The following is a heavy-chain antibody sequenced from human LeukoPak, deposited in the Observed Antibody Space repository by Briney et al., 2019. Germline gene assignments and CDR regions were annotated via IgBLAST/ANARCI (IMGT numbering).Heavy chain of an antibody. CDR3: ARADLKDYYDSSGYYLPSSFDY. CDR1: GCTFTSYG. Sequence: ASVKVSCKASGCTFTSYGISWVRQAPGQGLEWMGWISAYNGNTNYAQKLQGRVTMTTDTSTSTAYMELRSLRSDDTAVYYCARADLKDYYDSSGYYLPSSFDYWGQGTLVTVSS. D-gene: IGHD3-22*01. J-gene: IGHJ4*02. CDR2: ISAYNGNT. V-gene: IGHV1-18*01.